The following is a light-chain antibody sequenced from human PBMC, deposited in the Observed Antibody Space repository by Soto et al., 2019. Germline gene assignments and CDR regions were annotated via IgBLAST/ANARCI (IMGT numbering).Light chain of an antibody. Sequence: VMTQFPATLSVSPGEKATLSCRASQTISNNLAWYQQKPGQAPRLLIYFASISATGVPARFSGSGSGTEFTLTISSLQSEDFAVYYCQHYNEWPLTFGGGTRVETK. CDR1: QTISNN. J-gene: IGKJ4*01. V-gene: IGKV3-15*01. CDR2: FAS. CDR3: QHYNEWPLT.